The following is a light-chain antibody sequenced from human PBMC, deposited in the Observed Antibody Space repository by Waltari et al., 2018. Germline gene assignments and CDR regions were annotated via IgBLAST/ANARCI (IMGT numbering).Light chain of an antibody. V-gene: IGKV1-9*01. CDR2: AAS. CDR3: QHLDTYPIT. Sequence: DIQLTQSPSFLSASVGDRVTLTCRASQGIGSYLAWYQQKPGKAPNLLIYAASTLQSGVPSRFSGSGSGTEFTLTISSLQPEDFATYYCQHLDTYPITFGQGTRLEIK. CDR1: QGIGSY. J-gene: IGKJ5*01.